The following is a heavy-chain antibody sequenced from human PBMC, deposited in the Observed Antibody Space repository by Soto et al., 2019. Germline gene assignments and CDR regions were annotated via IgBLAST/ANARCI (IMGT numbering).Heavy chain of an antibody. D-gene: IGHD6-13*01. Sequence: SQTLSLTCAISGDNVSSNSAAWNWIRQSPSRGLEWLGRTYYRSKWYNDYAESVKSRITINPDTSKNHFSLQLNSVTPEDTALYYCAREGGGSSWCLSGDRYCFCGMDVWGRGTTVAVSS. CDR1: GDNVSSNSAA. J-gene: IGHJ6*02. CDR2: TYYRSKWYN. CDR3: AREGGGSSWCLSGDRYCFCGMDV. V-gene: IGHV6-1*01.